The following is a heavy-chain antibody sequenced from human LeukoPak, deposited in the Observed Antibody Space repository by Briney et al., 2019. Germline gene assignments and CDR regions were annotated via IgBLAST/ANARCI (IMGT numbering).Heavy chain of an antibody. Sequence: SEALSHTRTVSGGSVCSGIYYWNWVRQPPREGLGWNGYIYHRGPPTYHPSLKSRATISIHTPKTHFSLNLRYVDPADTAVYYCARDEDNSGRYYYYMDVWGKGTTVTVSS. CDR2: IYHRGPP. D-gene: IGHD3-22*01. CDR1: GGSVCSGIYY. V-gene: IGHV4-61*03. J-gene: IGHJ6*03. CDR3: ARDEDNSGRYYYYMDV.